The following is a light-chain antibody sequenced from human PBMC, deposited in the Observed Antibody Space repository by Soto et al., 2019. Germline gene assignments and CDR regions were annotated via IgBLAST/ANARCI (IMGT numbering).Light chain of an antibody. Sequence: EIVLTQSPGTLSLSPGERATLSCRASQSVSSSYLAWYQQKPGQAPRLLIYGASSRATGIPDRFSGSGSGTDFTLTISRLEHQDSAVYYCRQYGSSQFTFGPGTKVDIK. V-gene: IGKV3-20*01. CDR2: GAS. J-gene: IGKJ3*01. CDR1: QSVSSSY. CDR3: RQYGSSQFT.